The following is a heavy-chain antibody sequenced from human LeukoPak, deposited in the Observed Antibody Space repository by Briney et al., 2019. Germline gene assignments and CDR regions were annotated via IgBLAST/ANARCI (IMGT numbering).Heavy chain of an antibody. CDR1: GFTFSAFH. D-gene: IGHD6-19*01. V-gene: IGHV3-73*01. CDR2: ITTKANSYAT. CDR3: TTYTSGHY. Sequence: GGSLTLFCAASGFTFSAFHMQWARHASGRGREWVGRITTKANSYATAYAASVKGRFTVSRDDSKNTAYLQMSSLQTEDTAVYYCTTYTSGHYWGQGTLVTVSS. J-gene: IGHJ4*02.